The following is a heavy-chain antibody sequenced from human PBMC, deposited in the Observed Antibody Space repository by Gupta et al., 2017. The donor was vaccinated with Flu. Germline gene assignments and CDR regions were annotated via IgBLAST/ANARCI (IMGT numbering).Heavy chain of an antibody. CDR1: GYSFTNFG. V-gene: IGHV1-18*01. Sequence: QVQLVQSGSEVKKAGASVTVSCKASGYSFTNFGVSWLRQAPGQGLEWMGGVSTYNENTSHAQNFQGRVSMTTDTSTNTAYMELRRPRSDDTAFYYCAGERVNTYSDLTYWGQGTLVTVSS. D-gene: IGHD2-21*01. J-gene: IGHJ4*02. CDR2: VSTYNENT. CDR3: AGERVNTYSDLTY.